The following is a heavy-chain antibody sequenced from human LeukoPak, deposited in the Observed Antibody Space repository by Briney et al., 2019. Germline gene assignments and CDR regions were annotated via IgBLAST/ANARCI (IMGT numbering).Heavy chain of an antibody. Sequence: SVKVSCKASGGTFSSYAISWVRQAPGQGLEWMGRIIPILGIANYAQKFQGRVTITADKSTSTAYMELSSLRSEDTAVYYCARVHSSSWYYFDYWGQGTLVTVSS. CDR1: GGTFSSYA. CDR2: IIPILGIA. J-gene: IGHJ4*02. V-gene: IGHV1-69*04. CDR3: ARVHSSSWYYFDY. D-gene: IGHD6-13*01.